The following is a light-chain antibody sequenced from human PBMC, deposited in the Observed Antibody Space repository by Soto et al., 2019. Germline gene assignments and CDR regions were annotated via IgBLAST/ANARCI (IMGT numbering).Light chain of an antibody. CDR1: QSVLYSSNNKNY. J-gene: IGKJ1*01. CDR3: QQYYTTPQT. CDR2: WAS. Sequence: DIVMTQSPDPLAVSLGERATINCKSSQSVLYSSNNKNYLAWYQQKPGQPPKLLIYWASTRESGVPDRISGSGSGTDFSLTISSLQAEDVAVYYCQQYYTTPQTFGQGTRVEIK. V-gene: IGKV4-1*01.